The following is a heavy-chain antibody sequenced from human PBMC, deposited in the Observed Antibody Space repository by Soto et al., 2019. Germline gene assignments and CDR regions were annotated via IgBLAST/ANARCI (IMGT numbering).Heavy chain of an antibody. CDR1: GYTFTGYY. D-gene: IGHD6-25*01. CDR3: ARGSGVGSGYGMDV. J-gene: IGHJ6*02. V-gene: IGHV1-2*02. CDR2: ISPNSGGT. Sequence: ASVKVSCKASGYTFTGYYMHWVRQAPGQGLEWMGWISPNSGGTNYAQKFQGRVTMTRDTSISTAYMELSRLRSDDTAVYYCARGSGVGSGYGMDVWGQGTTVTVSS.